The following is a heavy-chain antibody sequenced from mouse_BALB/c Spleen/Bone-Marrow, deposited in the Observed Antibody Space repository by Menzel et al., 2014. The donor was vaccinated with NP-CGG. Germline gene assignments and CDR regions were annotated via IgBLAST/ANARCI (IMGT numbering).Heavy chain of an antibody. Sequence: EVNLVESGGDLVKPGGSLKLSCVASGFTFSSYGMSWVRQTPDERLEWVATISSGGSSTYYPASVKGRFTISRDNAKSTLYLQMSSLNSEDTAMYYCTRRPLQANSYFDCWGQGTTLTVSS. J-gene: IGHJ2*01. V-gene: IGHV5-6*02. CDR3: TRRPLQANSYFDC. CDR1: GFTFSSYG. CDR2: ISSGGSST. D-gene: IGHD3-2*02.